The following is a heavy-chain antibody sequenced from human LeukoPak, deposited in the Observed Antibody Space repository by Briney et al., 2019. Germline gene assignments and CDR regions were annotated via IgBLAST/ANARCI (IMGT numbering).Heavy chain of an antibody. CDR3: AKGGYSGYDSGFDY. CDR2: ISWNSGSI. Sequence: GGSLRLSCAASGFTFDDYAMHWVRQAPGKGLEWVSGISWNSGSIGYADSVKGRFTISRDNAKNSLYLQMNSLGAEDMALYYCAKGGYSGYDSGFDYWGQGTLVTVSS. V-gene: IGHV3-9*03. CDR1: GFTFDDYA. J-gene: IGHJ4*02. D-gene: IGHD5-12*01.